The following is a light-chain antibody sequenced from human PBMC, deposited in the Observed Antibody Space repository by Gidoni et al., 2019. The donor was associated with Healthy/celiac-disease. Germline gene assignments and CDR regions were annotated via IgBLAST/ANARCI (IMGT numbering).Light chain of an antibody. CDR2: DTT. V-gene: IGLV7-46*01. Sequence: QAVVTQEPSLTVSPGGTVTLTCGSSTGTVTTSHFPYWFQQQPGQAPRTLIYDTTNRHSWTPARFSGSLLGGKAALTLSGAQPEDEAEYYCMLSYSGARVFGGGTRLTVL. CDR3: MLSYSGARV. CDR1: TGTVTTSHF. J-gene: IGLJ3*02.